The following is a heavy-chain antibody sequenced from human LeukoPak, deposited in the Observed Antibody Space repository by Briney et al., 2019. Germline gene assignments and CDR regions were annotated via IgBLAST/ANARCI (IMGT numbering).Heavy chain of an antibody. CDR1: GFTFSSYS. D-gene: IGHD3-16*01. CDR3: ARDVYGGPLYYYYYYMDV. CDR2: ISSSSSYI. V-gene: IGHV3-21*01. Sequence: GSLRLSCAASGFTFSSYSMNWVRQAPGKGLEWVSSISSSSSYIYYADSVKGRFTISRDNAKNSLYLQMNSLRAEDTAVYYCARDVYGGPLYYYYYYMDVWGKGTTVTVSS. J-gene: IGHJ6*03.